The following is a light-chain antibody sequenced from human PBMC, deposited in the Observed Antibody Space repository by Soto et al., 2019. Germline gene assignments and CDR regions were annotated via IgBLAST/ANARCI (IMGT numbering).Light chain of an antibody. CDR3: SSYRSDNPRFYV. J-gene: IGLJ1*01. CDR1: HNDVGHENF. Sequence: QSVLAQPASVSGSPGQSITISCTGTHNDVGHENFVSWYQQHPDKVPKLIIYDVTRRASGISSRFSASKSGNTAYLAISGLQADDEADYYCSSYRSDNPRFYVFGPGTKVTVL. V-gene: IGLV2-14*03. CDR2: DVT.